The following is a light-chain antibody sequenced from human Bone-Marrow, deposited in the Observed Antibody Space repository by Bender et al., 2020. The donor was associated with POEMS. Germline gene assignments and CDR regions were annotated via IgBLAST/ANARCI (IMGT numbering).Light chain of an antibody. J-gene: IGLJ1*01. CDR1: SGDVGGYNH. Sequence: QSALTQPASVSGSPGQSITISCTGTSGDVGGYNHVSWYLQYPGKAPKLVIYDVSYRPSGVSNRFSASKSGNPASLTISGLQAEDEADYYCGSHTSSNTFVFGSGTTLTVL. V-gene: IGLV2-14*03. CDR2: DVS. CDR3: GSHTSSNTFV.